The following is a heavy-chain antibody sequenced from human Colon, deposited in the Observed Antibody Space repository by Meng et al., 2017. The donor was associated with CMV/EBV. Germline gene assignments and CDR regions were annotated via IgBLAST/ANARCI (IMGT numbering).Heavy chain of an antibody. D-gene: IGHD2-2*02. CDR3: ARGSSGFYTINYFDP. Sequence: GSLRLSCSVSGYSISSGYYWAWIRQPPGQGLEWIGSIYHSGSTYYNPSLKSRVTMSVDTSKNQLSLKLNSVTAAETAVYYCARGSSGFYTINYFDPWGQGALVTVSS. J-gene: IGHJ5*02. CDR2: IYHSGST. CDR1: GYSISSGYY. V-gene: IGHV4-38-2*02.